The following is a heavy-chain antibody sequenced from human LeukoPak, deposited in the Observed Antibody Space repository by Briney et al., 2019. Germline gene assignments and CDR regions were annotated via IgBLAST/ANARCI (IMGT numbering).Heavy chain of an antibody. CDR2: ISDSGDIT. Sequence: PGGSLRLFCAASGFAFSNQAMGWVRQASGKGLEWVSVISDSGDITYYADSVKGRLTISRDNSKNTLFLQMNSLRAEDTAVYYCAKDARRTSGWYFFDYWGQGTLVTVSS. CDR3: AKDARRTSGWYFFDY. CDR1: GFAFSNQA. J-gene: IGHJ4*02. D-gene: IGHD6-19*01. V-gene: IGHV3-23*01.